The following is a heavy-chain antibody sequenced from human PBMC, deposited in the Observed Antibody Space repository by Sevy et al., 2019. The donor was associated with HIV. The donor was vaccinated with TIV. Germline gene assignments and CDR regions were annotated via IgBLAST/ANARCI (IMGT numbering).Heavy chain of an antibody. D-gene: IGHD5-12*01. J-gene: IGHJ4*02. CDR3: TRGLATADTPEYYFDY. CDR1: GFTFDDYA. Sequence: GESLKISCTTSGFTFDDYAMSWFRQAPGKGLEWVAFITRNSYEAYGGTTDYGASVKGRFIISSDDSKSIADRQMSSLKTEDTAVYYCTRGLATADTPEYYFDYWGQGTLVTVSS. V-gene: IGHV3-49*03. CDR2: ITRNSYEAYGGTT.